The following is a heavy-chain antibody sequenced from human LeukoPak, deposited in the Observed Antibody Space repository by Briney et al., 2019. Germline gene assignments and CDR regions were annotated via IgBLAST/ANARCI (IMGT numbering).Heavy chain of an antibody. CDR3: AREGIPYYYGSGSSLPYAFDI. Sequence: AGSLRLSSAASGFTLSSYWMSWVRQAPGKGLEWVANIKQDGSEKYYVDSVKGRFTISRDNAKNSLYLQMNSLRAEDTAVYYCAREGIPYYYGSGSSLPYAFDIWGQGTMVTVSS. CDR1: GFTLSSYW. CDR2: IKQDGSEK. J-gene: IGHJ3*02. D-gene: IGHD3-10*01. V-gene: IGHV3-7*01.